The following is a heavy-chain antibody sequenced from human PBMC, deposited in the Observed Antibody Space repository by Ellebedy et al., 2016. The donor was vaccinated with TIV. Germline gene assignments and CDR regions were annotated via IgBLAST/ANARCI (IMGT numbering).Heavy chain of an antibody. Sequence: GGSLRLSXTGFGFTFSDHSLRWVRQAPGRGLEWVSYIPSGGGDIFYADSVKGRFVISRDNAKDSLYLQMNILRAEDTALYFCGTGRHYLGSWGQGALVTVSS. D-gene: IGHD1-1*01. CDR1: GFTFSDHS. CDR3: GTGRHYLGS. J-gene: IGHJ5*02. CDR2: IPSGGGDI. V-gene: IGHV3-11*01.